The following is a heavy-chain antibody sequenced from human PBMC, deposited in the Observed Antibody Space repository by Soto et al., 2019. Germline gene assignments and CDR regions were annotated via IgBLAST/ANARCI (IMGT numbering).Heavy chain of an antibody. CDR2: ISSSSGTM. J-gene: IGHJ4*02. Sequence: GGSLRLSCAVSGFTFSSYSMNWVRQAPGKGLEWVSYISSSSGTMYYADSVQGRFTISRDNAQNSLYLQMNSLRDEDTAVYYCARGRGHYDSSGFSLLHYLDYWGQGYLVTVSS. CDR1: GFTFSSYS. V-gene: IGHV3-48*02. CDR3: ARGRGHYDSSGFSLLHYLDY. D-gene: IGHD3-22*01.